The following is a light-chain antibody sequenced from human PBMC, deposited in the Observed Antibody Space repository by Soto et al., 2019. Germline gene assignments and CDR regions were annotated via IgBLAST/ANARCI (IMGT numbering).Light chain of an antibody. CDR3: QQYSRAPIT. CDR2: NAS. Sequence: EIVLTQSPATLSLSPGERSTLSCRASQSVSSSLAWYQQKPGQAPRLLIYNASNRATGIPDRFSGSGSGTDFTLTISRLEPEDSAVYYCQQYSRAPITFGQGTKVDIK. J-gene: IGKJ1*01. CDR1: QSVSSS. V-gene: IGKV3-11*01.